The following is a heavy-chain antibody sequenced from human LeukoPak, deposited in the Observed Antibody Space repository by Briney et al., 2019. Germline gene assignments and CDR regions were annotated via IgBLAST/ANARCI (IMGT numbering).Heavy chain of an antibody. Sequence: ASVKVSSKASGYTFTSYGISWVRQAPGQGLEWMGWISAYNGNTNYAQKLQGRVTMTTDTSTSTAYMELRSLRSDDTAVYYCARGPGDTIFGVAPDDYWGQGTLVTVSS. V-gene: IGHV1-18*01. D-gene: IGHD3-3*01. CDR3: ARGPGDTIFGVAPDDY. CDR1: GYTFTSYG. J-gene: IGHJ4*02. CDR2: ISAYNGNT.